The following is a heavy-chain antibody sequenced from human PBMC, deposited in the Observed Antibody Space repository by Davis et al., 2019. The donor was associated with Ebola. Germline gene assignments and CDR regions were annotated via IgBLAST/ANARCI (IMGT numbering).Heavy chain of an antibody. CDR1: GYTFTSYA. CDR2: INTNTGNP. CDR3: ARVRCSSTSCRGMDV. Sequence: ASVKVSCKASGYTFTSYAMNWVRQAPGHGLEWMGWINTNTGNPTYAQGFTGRFVFSLDTSVSTAYLQISSLKAEDTAVYYCARVRCSSTSCRGMDVWGKGTTVTVSS. J-gene: IGHJ6*04. V-gene: IGHV7-4-1*02. D-gene: IGHD2-2*01.